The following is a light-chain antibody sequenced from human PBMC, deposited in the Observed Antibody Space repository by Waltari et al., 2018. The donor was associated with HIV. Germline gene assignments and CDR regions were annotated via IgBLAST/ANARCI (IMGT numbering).Light chain of an antibody. Sequence: KVLTQSPATLSVSPGERATLSCRASQSVGTNLAWYQQKPGQAPRLLIYGASTRATGIPARFSGSGSGTEFTLAISSLQSEDFAIYYCQQYANWPPITFGPGTRLEIK. J-gene: IGKJ5*01. CDR2: GAS. CDR1: QSVGTN. V-gene: IGKV3-15*01. CDR3: QQYANWPPIT.